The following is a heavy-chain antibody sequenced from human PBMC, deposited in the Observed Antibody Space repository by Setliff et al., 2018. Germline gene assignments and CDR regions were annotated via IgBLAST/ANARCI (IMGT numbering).Heavy chain of an antibody. D-gene: IGHD1-26*01. V-gene: IGHV4-61*09. Sequence: SETLSLTCTVSGGSISSGSYYWSWIRQPAGKGLEWIGQIYTSWSNNYNPSLKRRVTISIDKSKTQFSLKLTSVTAADTAVYECAKGGGRYHSASWGQGTLVTVSS. CDR2: IYTSWSN. J-gene: IGHJ4*02. CDR3: AKGGGRYHSAS. CDR1: GGSISSGSYY.